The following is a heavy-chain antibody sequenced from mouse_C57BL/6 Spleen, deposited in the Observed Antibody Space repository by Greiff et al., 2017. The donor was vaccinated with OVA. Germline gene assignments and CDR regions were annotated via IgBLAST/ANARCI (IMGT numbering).Heavy chain of an antibody. Sequence: EVKVEESGEGLVKPGGSLKLSCAASGFTFSSYAMSWVRQTPEKRLEWVAYISSGGDYIYYADTVKGRFTISRDNARNTLYLQMSSLKSEDTAMYYCTRGDYEWYFDVWGTGTTVTVSS. V-gene: IGHV5-9-1*02. CDR2: ISSGGDYI. CDR1: GFTFSSYA. J-gene: IGHJ1*03. D-gene: IGHD2-4*01. CDR3: TRGDYEWYFDV.